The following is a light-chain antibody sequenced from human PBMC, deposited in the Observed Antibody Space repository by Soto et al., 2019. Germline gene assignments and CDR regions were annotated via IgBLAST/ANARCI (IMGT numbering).Light chain of an antibody. CDR1: NIRSKS. J-gene: IGLJ1*01. CDR3: QVWDGTTDHRYF. Sequence: SYELTQPPSVSAAPGQVARITCGGNNIRSKSVHWYQQKPGQGPVLVVYDDVDRPPGIPERFSGSNSGNMATLTISRVEAGDEADYYCQVWDGTTDHRYFFGSGTKLTVL. CDR2: DDV. V-gene: IGLV3-21*02.